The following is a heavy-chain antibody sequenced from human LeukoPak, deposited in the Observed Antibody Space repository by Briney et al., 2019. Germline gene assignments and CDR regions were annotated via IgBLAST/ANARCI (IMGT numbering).Heavy chain of an antibody. CDR2: INPNSGGT. Sequence: VASVKVSCKASGYTFTDYYIHWVRQAPGQGLEWMGWINPNSGGTNYAQKFQGRVTMTKDTSISTAYMELSRLRSDDTAVYFCARAIAVVDYWGQGTLVTVSS. V-gene: IGHV1-2*02. D-gene: IGHD6-19*01. CDR1: GYTFTDYY. CDR3: ARAIAVVDY. J-gene: IGHJ4*02.